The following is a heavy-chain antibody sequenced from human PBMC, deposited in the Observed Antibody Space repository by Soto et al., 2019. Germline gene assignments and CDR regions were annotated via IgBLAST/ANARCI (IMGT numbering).Heavy chain of an antibody. Sequence: QVQLVESGGGVVQPGRSLRLSCAASGFTFSSYAMHWVRQAPGKGLEWVAVISYDGSNKYYADSVKGRFTISRDNSKNTLYLQMNSLRAEDTAVYYCARESANWFDPWGQGTLVTVSS. D-gene: IGHD3-3*01. CDR2: ISYDGSNK. CDR1: GFTFSSYA. J-gene: IGHJ5*02. V-gene: IGHV3-30-3*01. CDR3: ARESANWFDP.